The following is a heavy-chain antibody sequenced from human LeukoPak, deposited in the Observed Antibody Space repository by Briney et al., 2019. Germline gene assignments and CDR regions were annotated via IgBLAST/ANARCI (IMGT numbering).Heavy chain of an antibody. J-gene: IGHJ4*02. CDR2: ISGSGGST. CDR1: GFTFSSYA. Sequence: PGGSLRLSCAASGFTFSSYAMSWVRQAPGEGLEWVSAISGSGGSTYYADSVKGRFTISRDNSKNTLYLQMNSLRAEDTAVYYCAILIAVAGSALDYWGQGTLVTVSS. V-gene: IGHV3-23*01. D-gene: IGHD6-19*01. CDR3: AILIAVAGSALDY.